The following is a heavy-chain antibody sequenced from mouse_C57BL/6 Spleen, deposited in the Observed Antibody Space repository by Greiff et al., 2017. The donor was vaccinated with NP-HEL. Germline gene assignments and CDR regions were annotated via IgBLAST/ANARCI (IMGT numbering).Heavy chain of an antibody. CDR2: INPNYGTT. CDR1: GYSFTDYN. Sequence: VHVKQSGPELVKPGASVKISCKASGYSFTDYNMNWVKQSNGKSLEWIGVINPNYGTTSYNQKFKGKATLTVDQSSSTAYMQLNSLTSEDSAVYYCARRSPYDGYHAMDYWGQGTSVTVSS. J-gene: IGHJ4*01. D-gene: IGHD2-3*01. CDR3: ARRSPYDGYHAMDY. V-gene: IGHV1-39*01.